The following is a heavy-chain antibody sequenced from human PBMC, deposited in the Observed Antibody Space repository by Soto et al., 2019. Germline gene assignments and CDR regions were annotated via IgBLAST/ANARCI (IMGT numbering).Heavy chain of an antibody. D-gene: IGHD2-8*01. CDR2: VSSRSSSI. CDR1: GFTFSTYN. CDR3: ARGGQGLYYFDY. Sequence: PGGSLRLSCAASGFTFSTYNMNWVRQAPGKGLEWVSYVSSRSSSIYYADSVKGRFTISRDNAKYSLYLQLNSLRAEDTAVYYCARGGQGLYYFDYWGQGALVTVSS. J-gene: IGHJ4*02. V-gene: IGHV3-48*01.